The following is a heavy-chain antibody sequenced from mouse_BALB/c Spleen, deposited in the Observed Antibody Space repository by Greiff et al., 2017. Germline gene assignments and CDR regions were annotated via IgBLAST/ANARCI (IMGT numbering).Heavy chain of an antibody. CDR1: GFTFSSYA. Sequence: EVKLVESGGGLVKPGGSLKLSCAASGFTFSSYAMSWVRQSPEKRLEWVAEISSGGSYTYYPDTVTGRFTISRDNAKNTLYLEMSSLRSEDTAMYYCANYGNYRFAYWGQGTLVTVSA. D-gene: IGHD2-1*01. CDR3: ANYGNYRFAY. V-gene: IGHV5-9-4*01. J-gene: IGHJ3*01. CDR2: ISSGGSYT.